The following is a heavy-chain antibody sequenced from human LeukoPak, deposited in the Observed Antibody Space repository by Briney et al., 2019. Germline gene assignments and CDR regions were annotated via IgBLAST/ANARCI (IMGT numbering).Heavy chain of an antibody. CDR2: ISSSGSTI. CDR3: ARDVVPAAPRPEYFQH. V-gene: IGHV3-48*03. CDR1: GFTFSSYE. J-gene: IGHJ1*01. D-gene: IGHD2-2*01. Sequence: PGGSLRLSCAASGFTFSSYEMNWVRQAPGKGLEWVSYISSSGSTIYYADSVKGRFTISRDNAKNSLYLQMNSLRAEDTAVYYCARDVVPAAPRPEYFQHWGQGTLVTVSS.